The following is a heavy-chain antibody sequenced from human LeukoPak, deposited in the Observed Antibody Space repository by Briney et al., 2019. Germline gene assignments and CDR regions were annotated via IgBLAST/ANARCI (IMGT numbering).Heavy chain of an antibody. CDR2: IKQDGSEK. J-gene: IGHJ4*02. V-gene: IGHV3-7*03. D-gene: IGHD3-9*01. CDR3: ARSYDILTGFFDY. Sequence: GGSLRLSCAASGFTFSSYWMSWVRQAPGKGPEWVANIKQDGSEKYYVDSVKGRFTISRDNAKNSLYLQMNSLRAEDTAVYYCARSYDILTGFFDYWGQGTLVTVSS. CDR1: GFTFSSYW.